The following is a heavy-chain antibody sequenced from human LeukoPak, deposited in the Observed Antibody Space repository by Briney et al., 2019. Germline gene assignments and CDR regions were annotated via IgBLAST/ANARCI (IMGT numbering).Heavy chain of an antibody. J-gene: IGHJ4*02. D-gene: IGHD3-22*01. CDR1: GYTFTGYY. CDR3: ARDRLNYYDSSGHPQGLFDY. V-gene: IGHV1-46*01. Sequence: ASVKVSCKASGYTFTGYYMHWVRQAPGQGLEWMGIINPSGGSTNYAQKFQGRVTMTRDTSTSTVYMELSSLRSEDTAVYYCARDRLNYYDSSGHPQGLFDYWGQGTLVTVSS. CDR2: INPSGGST.